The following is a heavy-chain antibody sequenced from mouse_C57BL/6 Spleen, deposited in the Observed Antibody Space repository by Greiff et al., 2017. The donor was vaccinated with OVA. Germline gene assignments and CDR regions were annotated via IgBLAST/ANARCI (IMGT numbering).Heavy chain of an antibody. CDR3: ARDDDYDRGFAY. V-gene: IGHV1-52*01. CDR2: IDPSDSET. CDR1: GYTFTSYW. J-gene: IGHJ3*01. Sequence: QVQLKQPGAELVRPGSSVKLSCKASGYTFTSYWMHWVKQRPIQGLEWIGNIDPSDSETHYNQKFKDKATLTVDKSSSTAYMQLSSLTSEDSAVYYCARDDDYDRGFAYWGQGTLVTVSA. D-gene: IGHD2-4*01.